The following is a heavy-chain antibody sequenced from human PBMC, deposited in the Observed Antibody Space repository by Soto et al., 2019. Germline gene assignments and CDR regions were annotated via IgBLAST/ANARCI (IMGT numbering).Heavy chain of an antibody. D-gene: IGHD2-15*01. Sequence: QITFKESGPSLVKPTQTLTLTCTFSGFSLSTSGVNVGWIRQPPGKALEWLALIYWDDDKRYSPSLKSRLTITKDTSKNQVILIKANVETVDPATYFCAHRVEDVSPFDHWGQGTLVTVSS. J-gene: IGHJ4*02. CDR2: IYWDDDK. CDR1: GFSLSTSGVN. V-gene: IGHV2-5*02. CDR3: AHRVEDVSPFDH.